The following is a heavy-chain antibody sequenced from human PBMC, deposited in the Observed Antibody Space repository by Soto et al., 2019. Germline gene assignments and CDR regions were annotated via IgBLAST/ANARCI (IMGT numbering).Heavy chain of an antibody. CDR1: GFTFSSYG. CDR3: AKGLGVDCSGGSCHYYYGMDV. J-gene: IGHJ6*02. D-gene: IGHD2-15*01. V-gene: IGHV3-30*18. Sequence: QVQLVESGGGVVQPGRSLRLSCAASGFTFSSYGMHWVRQAPGKGLEWVAVISYDGSNKYYADSVKGRFTISRDNSKNTLYLQMNSLRAEDTAVYYCAKGLGVDCSGGSCHYYYGMDVWGQGTTVTVSS. CDR2: ISYDGSNK.